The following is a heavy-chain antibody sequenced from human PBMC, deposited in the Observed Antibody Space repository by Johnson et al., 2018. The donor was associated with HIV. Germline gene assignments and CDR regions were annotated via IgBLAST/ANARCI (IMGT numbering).Heavy chain of an antibody. Sequence: QVQLVESGGGVVQPGRSLRLSCAASGFTFSSYGMHWVRQAPGKGLEWVAVISYDGSNKYYADSVKGRFTISRDNSKNTLYLQMNSLRAEDTAVYYCAEGNHGIWGQGTMVTVSS. J-gene: IGHJ3*02. CDR2: ISYDGSNK. D-gene: IGHD2/OR15-2a*01. CDR3: AEGNHGI. CDR1: GFTFSSYG. V-gene: IGHV3-30*03.